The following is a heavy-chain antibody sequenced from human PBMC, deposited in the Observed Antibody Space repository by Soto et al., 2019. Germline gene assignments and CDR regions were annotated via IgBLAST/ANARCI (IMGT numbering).Heavy chain of an antibody. J-gene: IGHJ5*02. Sequence: VQLVQSGAEVKKPGESLRISCQGSGYVFTTYWISWVRQMPGKGLEWMGRIDPGDSYINYSPSFQGHVTISVDNSLITPYLQFPSLKASDTAIYYCARVRVSAFYDNWFDPWGQGTLVTVSS. CDR3: ARVRVSAFYDNWFDP. CDR2: IDPGDSYI. D-gene: IGHD3-10*01. V-gene: IGHV5-10-1*03. CDR1: GYVFTTYW.